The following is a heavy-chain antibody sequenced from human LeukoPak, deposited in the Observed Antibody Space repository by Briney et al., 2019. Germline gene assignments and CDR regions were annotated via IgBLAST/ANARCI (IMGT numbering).Heavy chain of an antibody. J-gene: IGHJ3*02. D-gene: IGHD6-19*01. CDR2: INPNSGGT. CDR3: VRDLPWSLWLGGQDAFDI. Sequence: GASVKVSCKASGYTFTGYYMHWVRQAPGQGLEWMGWINPNSGGTNYAQKFQGRVTMTRDTSISTAYMELSRLRSDDTAVYYCVRDLPWSLWLGGQDAFDIWGQGTMVTVSS. V-gene: IGHV1-2*02. CDR1: GYTFTGYY.